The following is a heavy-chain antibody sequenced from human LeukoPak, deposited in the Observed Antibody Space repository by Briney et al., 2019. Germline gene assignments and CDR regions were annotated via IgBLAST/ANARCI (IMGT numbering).Heavy chain of an antibody. D-gene: IGHD2-15*01. J-gene: IGHJ4*02. CDR2: ISSSGSTI. CDR1: GFTFSDYY. V-gene: IGHV3-11*04. CDR3: ARDCSGGNCYRDPTFDY. Sequence: GGSLRLSCAASGFTFSDYYMSWIRQAPGKGLEWVSYISSSGSTIYYADSVKGRFAISRDNAKNSLNLQMNTLRAEDTAVYYCARDCSGGNCYRDPTFDYWGQGTLVTVSS.